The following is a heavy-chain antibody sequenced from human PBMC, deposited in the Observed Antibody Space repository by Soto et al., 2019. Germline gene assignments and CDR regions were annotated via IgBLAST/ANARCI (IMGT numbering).Heavy chain of an antibody. CDR2: VANDGGNT. Sequence: QVQLVESGGGVVQPGRSLRLSCAASGVSFSRYAMHWVRQAPGKGLEWVAAVANDGGNTYYVDSVKGRFTISTDNSKKMLYLQMNSLRPEDTAVYDCGSDFGGSGGRAVSIDIWGQGTVVTVSS. CDR3: GSDFGGSGGRAVSIDI. V-gene: IGHV3-30*03. CDR1: GVSFSRYA. D-gene: IGHD5-12*01. J-gene: IGHJ3*02.